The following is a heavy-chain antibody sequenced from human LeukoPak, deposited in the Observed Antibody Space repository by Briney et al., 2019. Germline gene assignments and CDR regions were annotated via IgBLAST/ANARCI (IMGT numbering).Heavy chain of an antibody. V-gene: IGHV3-64*04. D-gene: IGHD2-15*01. Sequence: GGSLRLSCSASGFTFSSYAMRWVRQAPGGGLEYISAISSDGDNTYFTDSVKGRFTISRDNSKNTLYLQMNSLRAEDTAVYYCAKDPIGYVDWFDPWGQGTLVTVSS. CDR3: AKDPIGYVDWFDP. CDR1: GFTFSSYA. J-gene: IGHJ5*02. CDR2: ISSDGDNT.